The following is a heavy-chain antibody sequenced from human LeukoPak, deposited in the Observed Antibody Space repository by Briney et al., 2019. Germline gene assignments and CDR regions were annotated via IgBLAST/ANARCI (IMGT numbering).Heavy chain of an antibody. CDR3: SRGGKVSYYDNSGYPDY. V-gene: IGHV3-49*04. D-gene: IGHD3-22*01. CDR1: GFTFGDYA. CDR2: IRSKAYGGTT. Sequence: PGGSLRLSCTASGFTFGDYAMSWVSQAQGKGLEWVGFIRSKAYGGTTEYAASVKGRFTISRDDSKSIAYLQINSLKTEDTAVFYCSRGGKVSYYDNSGYPDYWGQGTLVTVSS. J-gene: IGHJ4*02.